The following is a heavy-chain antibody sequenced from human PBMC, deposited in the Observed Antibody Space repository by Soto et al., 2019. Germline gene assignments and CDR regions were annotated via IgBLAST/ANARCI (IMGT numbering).Heavy chain of an antibody. J-gene: IGHJ4*02. CDR2: IYYSGST. D-gene: IGHD6-13*01. CDR1: GGHISSYH. V-gene: IGHV4-59*01. Sequence: PETLTLTCTISGGHISSYHWGWLRQPPGKGLEWIGYIYYSGSTNYNRSLKSRVTISVDTSKKQFSLKLSSVTAADTAVYYCARVVPRYSSSWYYFDYWGQGTLVTVSS. CDR3: ARVVPRYSSSWYYFDY.